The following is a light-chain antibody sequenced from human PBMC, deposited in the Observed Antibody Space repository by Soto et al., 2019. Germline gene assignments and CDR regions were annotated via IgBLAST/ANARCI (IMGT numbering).Light chain of an antibody. Sequence: DIQITQSPSTLSASSGYRVTITCRASQSIITYLHWYQQKPGKAPNLLIYAASTLQSGVPSRFSGSGSGTDFTLTISSLQPEDFATYFCQHGYSTPLTFGGGTKVDI. V-gene: IGKV1-39*01. CDR2: AAS. J-gene: IGKJ4*01. CDR3: QHGYSTPLT. CDR1: QSIITY.